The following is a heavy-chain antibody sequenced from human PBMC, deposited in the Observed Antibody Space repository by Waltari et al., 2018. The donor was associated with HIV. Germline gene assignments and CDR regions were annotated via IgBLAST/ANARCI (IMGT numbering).Heavy chain of an antibody. D-gene: IGHD6-13*01. J-gene: IGHJ6*02. Sequence: EGQLLESGGGLVQPGGSLRLSCAASGFTFSNYAMNWVRQAPGKGREGVSAISGRAYSTYYADSGKGRFTISRDNSQNKLFLQMNSLRADDTAVYFCAKEHQYSHTWYSFYGMDVWGQGTTVTVSS. V-gene: IGHV3-23*01. CDR1: GFTFSNYA. CDR2: ISGRAYST. CDR3: AKEHQYSHTWYSFYGMDV.